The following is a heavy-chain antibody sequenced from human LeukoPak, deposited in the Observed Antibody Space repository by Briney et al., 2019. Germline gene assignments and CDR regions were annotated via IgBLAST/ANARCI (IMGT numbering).Heavy chain of an antibody. CDR2: IDPNSGGT. J-gene: IGHJ4*02. CDR3: ASVYGSGSYSGY. CDR1: GYTFTDYY. D-gene: IGHD3-10*01. V-gene: IGHV1-2*02. Sequence: ASVKVSCKASGYTFTDYYMHWVRQAPGQGLEWMGWIDPNSGGTIYAQKFQGRVTTTRDTSISTAYMELSRLRSDDTAMYYCASVYGSGSYSGYWGQGTLVTVSS.